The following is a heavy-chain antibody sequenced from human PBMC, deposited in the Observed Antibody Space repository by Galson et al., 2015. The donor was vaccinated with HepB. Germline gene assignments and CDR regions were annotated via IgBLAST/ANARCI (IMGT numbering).Heavy chain of an antibody. V-gene: IGHV1-8*02. CDR3: ARDPQPYYYDSSGYPI. CDR2: MNPNSGNT. D-gene: IGHD3-22*01. J-gene: IGHJ3*02. CDR1: GYTFTSYG. Sequence: SVKVSCKASGYTFTSYGISWVRQAPGQGLEWMGWMNPNSGNTGYARKFQGRVTMTRSTSTSTAYMELSSLRSEDTAMYYCARDPQPYYYDSSGYPIWGQGTMVTVSS.